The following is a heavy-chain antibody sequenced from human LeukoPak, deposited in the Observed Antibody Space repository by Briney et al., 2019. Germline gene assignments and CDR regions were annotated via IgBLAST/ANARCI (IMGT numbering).Heavy chain of an antibody. CDR1: GFTVSSNY. D-gene: IGHD5-18*01. Sequence: GGSLRLSCAAPGFTVSSNYMSWVRQAPGKGLEWVSVIYSGGSTYYADSVKGRFTISRDNSKNTLYLQMNSLRAEDTAVYYCARDSRGRGYSYGYYFDYRGQGTLVTVSS. CDR2: IYSGGST. CDR3: ARDSRGRGYSYGYYFDY. V-gene: IGHV3-53*01. J-gene: IGHJ4*02.